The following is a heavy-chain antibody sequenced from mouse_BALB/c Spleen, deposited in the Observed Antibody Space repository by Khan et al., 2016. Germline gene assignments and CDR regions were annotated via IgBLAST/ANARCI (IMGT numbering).Heavy chain of an antibody. CDR2: TKTYTGEA. J-gene: IGHJ4*01. D-gene: IGHD6-1*01. CDR3: ARRRQLDLYYAMDY. CDR1: GYTFTNYG. Sequence: QIQLVQSGPELKKPGETVKISCKASGYTFTNYGMNWVKQAPGKGLKWMGWTKTYTGEATYVDDFKGRFAFSLETSASTAYLQINNLKNEDMATYFCARRRQLDLYYAMDYWGQGTSVTVSS. V-gene: IGHV9-1*02.